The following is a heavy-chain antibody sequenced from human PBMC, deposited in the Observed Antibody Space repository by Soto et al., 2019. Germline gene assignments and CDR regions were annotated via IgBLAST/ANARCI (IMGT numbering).Heavy chain of an antibody. Sequence: XGSLTLACAACGFSVSSYAMSGVRQAPGKGLEWVSTISGSGGSADYADSVKGRFTISRDNPQNTLYLEMNSLRAEDTAIYYCAKDRFHVVVTVSIFDPWGQRTLVTVSS. CDR1: GFSVSSYA. V-gene: IGHV3-23*01. CDR3: AKDRFHVVVTVSIFDP. CDR2: ISGSGGSA. J-gene: IGHJ5*02. D-gene: IGHD2-21*02.